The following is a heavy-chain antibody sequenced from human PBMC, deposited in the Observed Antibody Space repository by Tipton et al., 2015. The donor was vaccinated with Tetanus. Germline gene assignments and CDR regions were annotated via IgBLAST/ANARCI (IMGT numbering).Heavy chain of an antibody. D-gene: IGHD6-19*01. CDR3: ARGSKGSTAWFPDHYGMDV. CDR2: VFHSGRP. CDR1: GGSIDNNNYH. J-gene: IGHJ6*02. Sequence: GLVKPSETLSLTCSVSGGSIDNNNYHWGWIRQPPGKGLERIGTVFHSGRPNFNPSLKSRVTISVDTSKNRVSLKLNSVTAADTAVYYCARGSKGSTAWFPDHYGMDVWGQGTTVTVSS. V-gene: IGHV4-39*07.